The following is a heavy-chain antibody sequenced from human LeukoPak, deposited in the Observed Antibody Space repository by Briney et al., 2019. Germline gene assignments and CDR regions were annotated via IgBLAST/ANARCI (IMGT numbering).Heavy chain of an antibody. CDR1: GFTFSSYE. D-gene: IGHD6-19*01. J-gene: IGHJ4*02. V-gene: IGHV3-48*03. CDR2: IISGMTI. Sequence: PGGSLRLSCAASGFTFSSYEMNRVRQAPGKGLGWASYIISGMTIYDADSVKGRFPISRDNAKNSLYLQMNSLRAEDTAVYYCARESIAVAGAPFDDWGQGTLVTVSS. CDR3: ARESIAVAGAPFDD.